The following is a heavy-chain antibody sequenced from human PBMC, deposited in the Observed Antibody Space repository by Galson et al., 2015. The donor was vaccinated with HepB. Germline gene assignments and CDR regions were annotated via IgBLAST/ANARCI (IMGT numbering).Heavy chain of an antibody. J-gene: IGHJ6*03. CDR1: GYTFTSYD. CDR2: MNPNSGNT. D-gene: IGHD3-3*01. V-gene: IGHV1-8*01. Sequence: SVKVSCKASGYTFTSYDINWVRQATGQGLEWMGWMNPNSGNTGYAQKFQGMVTKTRNTSISTAYMELSSLRSEDTAVYYCARWGYDFWSGYYDYYYYMDVWGKGTTVTVSS. CDR3: ARWGYDFWSGYYDYYYYMDV.